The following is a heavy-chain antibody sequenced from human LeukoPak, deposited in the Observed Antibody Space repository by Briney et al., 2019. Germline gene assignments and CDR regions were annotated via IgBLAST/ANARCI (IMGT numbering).Heavy chain of an antibody. CDR1: GGSFSGYY. CDR3: ARANGYGMDV. Sequence: NPSETLSLTCAVYGGSFSGYYWSWIRQPPGKGLEWIGEINHSGSTNYNPSLKSRVTISVDTSKNQFSLKLSSVTAADTAVYYCARANGYGMDVWGQGTTVTVSS. J-gene: IGHJ6*02. V-gene: IGHV4-34*01. CDR2: INHSGST.